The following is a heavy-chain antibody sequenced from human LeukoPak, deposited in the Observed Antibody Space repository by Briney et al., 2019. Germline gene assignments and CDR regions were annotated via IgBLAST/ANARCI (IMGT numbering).Heavy chain of an antibody. V-gene: IGHV3-11*04. CDR1: GFTFSDYY. CDR3: ARGGGYTSSWYLEAFDI. J-gene: IGHJ3*02. CDR2: ISNSGNTI. D-gene: IGHD6-13*01. Sequence: GGSLRLSCAASGFTFSDYYMSWIRRAPGKGLEWVSYISNSGNTIYYPDSVKGRFTISRDNAKNSLYLQMSSLRAGDTAVYYCARGGGYTSSWYLEAFDIWGQGTMVTVSS.